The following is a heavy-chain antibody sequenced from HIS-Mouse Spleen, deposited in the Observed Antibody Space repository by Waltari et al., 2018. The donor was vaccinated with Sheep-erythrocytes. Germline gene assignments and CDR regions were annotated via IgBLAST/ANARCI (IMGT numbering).Heavy chain of an antibody. D-gene: IGHD3-3*01. CDR3: ARVAPYYDFWSGYYIDGAFDI. V-gene: IGHV4-38-2*02. Sequence: QVQLQESVPGLVKPSETLSLTCTVSGYSISSGYYWGWIRQPPGKGLEWIGSIYHSGRHYHNPSLKSRVTISVDTSKNQFSLKLSSVTAADTAVYYCARVAPYYDFWSGYYIDGAFDIWGQGTMVTVSS. J-gene: IGHJ3*02. CDR2: IYHSGRH. CDR1: GYSISSGYY.